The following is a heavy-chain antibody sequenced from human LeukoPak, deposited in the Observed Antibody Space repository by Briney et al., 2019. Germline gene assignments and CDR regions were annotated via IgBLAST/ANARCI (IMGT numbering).Heavy chain of an antibody. D-gene: IGHD2-21*02. J-gene: IGHJ3*02. CDR1: GFTFSSYA. CDR3: ARDPTMCGGDCRAGDDAFDI. V-gene: IGHV3-30-3*01. Sequence: GRSLRLSCAASGFTFSSYAMHWVRQAPGKGLEWVAVISYDGSNKYYADSVKGRFTISRDNSKNTLYLQMNSLRAEDTAVYYCARDPTMCGGDCRAGDDAFDIWGQGTMVTVSS. CDR2: ISYDGSNK.